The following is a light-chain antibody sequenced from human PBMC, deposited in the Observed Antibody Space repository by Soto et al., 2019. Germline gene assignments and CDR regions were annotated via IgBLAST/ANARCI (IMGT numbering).Light chain of an antibody. CDR3: QQFNNYPLT. J-gene: IGKJ4*01. CDR1: QSISNW. V-gene: IGKV1-5*03. Sequence: IQMTQSPSTLSASVGDRVTITCRASQSISNWLAWYQQKPGKAPKLLIYKASSLESGVPSRFSGGGSGTEFTLTISSLQPDDFATYYCQQFNNYPLTFGGGTKVDIK. CDR2: KAS.